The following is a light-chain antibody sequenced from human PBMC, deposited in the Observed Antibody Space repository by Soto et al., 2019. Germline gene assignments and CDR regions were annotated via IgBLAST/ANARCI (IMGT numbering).Light chain of an antibody. CDR3: SSYAGSNNGV. CDR1: STDVGNYNY. Sequence: QSALTQPPSASGSPGQSLTISCTGNSTDVGNYNYVSWYQQHPGKAPKLMISDVNRRPSGVPDRFSGSKSGNTASLTVSGLQAEDEADYYCSSYAGSNNGVFGGGTKLTVL. V-gene: IGLV2-8*01. J-gene: IGLJ3*02. CDR2: DVN.